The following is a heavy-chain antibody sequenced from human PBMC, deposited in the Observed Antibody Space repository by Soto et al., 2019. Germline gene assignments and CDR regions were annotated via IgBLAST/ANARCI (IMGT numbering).Heavy chain of an antibody. D-gene: IGHD3-10*01. J-gene: IGHJ6*02. Sequence: SETLSLTCAVSGGSISSSSYYWVWIRHPPGKGLEWIGSIYYSGSTYYNPSLKSRVTISVDTSKNQFSLKLSSVTAADTAVYYCARGVWFGELWYYYYGMDVWGQGTTVTVSS. V-gene: IGHV4-39*01. CDR3: ARGVWFGELWYYYYGMDV. CDR1: GGSISSSSYY. CDR2: IYYSGST.